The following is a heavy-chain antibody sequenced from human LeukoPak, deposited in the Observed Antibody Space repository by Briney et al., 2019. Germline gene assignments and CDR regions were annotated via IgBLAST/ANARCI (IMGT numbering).Heavy chain of an antibody. CDR2: INPNSGET. D-gene: IGHD3-10*01. J-gene: IGHJ5*02. V-gene: IGHV1-2*02. Sequence: GASVKVSCKASGSTFTGAYMHWVRQAPGQGLEWMGWINPNSGETRYEQKFQGRVTMTRDTSIDTAHMGLGSLTSDDTAVYYCARVLFNSGCVSWGQGTLVTVSS. CDR3: ARVLFNSGCVS. CDR1: GSTFTGAY.